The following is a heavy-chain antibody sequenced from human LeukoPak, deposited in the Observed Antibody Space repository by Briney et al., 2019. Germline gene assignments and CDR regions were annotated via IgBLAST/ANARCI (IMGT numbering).Heavy chain of an antibody. Sequence: GGSLRLSCAASGFTFSSYSMNWVRQARGKGLEWVSSISSSSYIYYADSVKGRFTISRDNAKNSLYLQMNSLRAEDTAVYYCARDIVATSGDAFDIWGQGTMVTVSS. CDR3: ARDIVATSGDAFDI. D-gene: IGHD5-12*01. V-gene: IGHV3-21*01. CDR1: GFTFSSYS. CDR2: ISSSSYI. J-gene: IGHJ3*02.